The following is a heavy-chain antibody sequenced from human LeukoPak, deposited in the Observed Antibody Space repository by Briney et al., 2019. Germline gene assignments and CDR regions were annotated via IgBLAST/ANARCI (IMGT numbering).Heavy chain of an antibody. Sequence: ASVKVSCKASGYTFTSYAMHWVRQAPGQGLEWMGRINPSSGDTNYAQNFQGRVAMTRDTSISTAYMELSRLRSDDTAVYYCATTSGYFYYWGQGTLVTVSS. CDR3: ATTSGYFYY. D-gene: IGHD1-26*01. CDR1: GYTFTSYA. CDR2: INPSSGDT. J-gene: IGHJ4*02. V-gene: IGHV1-2*06.